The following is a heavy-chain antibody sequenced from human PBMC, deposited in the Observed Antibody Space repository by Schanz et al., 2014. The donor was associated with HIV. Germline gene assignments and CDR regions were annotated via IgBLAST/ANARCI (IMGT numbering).Heavy chain of an antibody. D-gene: IGHD6-13*01. CDR2: IIPLFGTS. CDR3: ARDSPVAAGTLDY. CDR1: GGTFINYA. J-gene: IGHJ4*02. V-gene: IGHV1-69*01. Sequence: VQLVQSGAEVKKPGSSVKVFCRASGGTFINYAFSWVRQAPGQGLEWTGGIIPLFGTSNYAQKFQGRATITADESTSTAYMELSSLRSEDTAVYYCARDSPVAAGTLDYWGQGTLVTVSS.